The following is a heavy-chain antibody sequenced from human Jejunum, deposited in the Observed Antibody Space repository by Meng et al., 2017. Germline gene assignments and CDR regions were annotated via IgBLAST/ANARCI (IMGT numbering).Heavy chain of an antibody. CDR3: AKVLWGTGSHYNPCDY. V-gene: IGHV3-23*01. CDR2: ISGSGSNT. D-gene: IGHD3-10*01. J-gene: IGHJ4*02. Sequence: GGSLRLSCAASGFTFNNYAMSWVRQAPGKGLEWVSGISGSGSNTYYADSVEARFTISRDNSENTLYLQMNSLRVDDTAVYYCAKVLWGTGSHYNPCDYWGQGTLVTVSS. CDR1: GFTFNNYA.